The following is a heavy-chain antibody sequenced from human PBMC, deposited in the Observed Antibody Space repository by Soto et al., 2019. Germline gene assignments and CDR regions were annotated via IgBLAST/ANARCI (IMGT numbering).Heavy chain of an antibody. Sequence: PSETLSLTCTVSGGSISSYYWSWIRQPPGKGLEWIGYIYYSGSTNYNPSLKSRVTISVDTSKNQFSLKLSSVTAADTAVYYCARDEGGQDTGYPYYYGMDVWGQGTTVTVSS. J-gene: IGHJ6*02. CDR1: GGSISSYY. V-gene: IGHV4-59*01. D-gene: IGHD5-18*01. CDR2: IYYSGST. CDR3: ARDEGGQDTGYPYYYGMDV.